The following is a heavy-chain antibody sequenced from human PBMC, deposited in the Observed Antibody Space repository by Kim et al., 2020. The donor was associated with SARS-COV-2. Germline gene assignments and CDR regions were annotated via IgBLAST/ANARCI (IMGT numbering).Heavy chain of an antibody. J-gene: IGHJ4*02. CDR3: ARDSTLKYSSSGFYVLYFDY. V-gene: IGHV6-1*01. CDR2: TYYRSKWYN. Sequence: SQTLSLTCAISGDSVSSNSAAWNWIRQSPSRGLEWLGRTYYRSKWYNDYAVSVKSRITINPDTSKNQFSLQLNSVTPEDTAVYFCARDSTLKYSSSGFYVLYFDYWGQGTLVTVSS. CDR1: GDSVSSNSAA. D-gene: IGHD3-22*01.